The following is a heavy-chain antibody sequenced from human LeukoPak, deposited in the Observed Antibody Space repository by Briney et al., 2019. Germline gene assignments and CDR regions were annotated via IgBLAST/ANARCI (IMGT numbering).Heavy chain of an antibody. Sequence: PGGSLRLSCAVSGFTFSSYGMHWVRQAPGKGLEWVAVISYDGSNKYYADSVKGRFTISRDNSKNTLYLQMNSLRGEDTAVYYCAEEDSSSWYLSFDIWGQGTMVTVAS. D-gene: IGHD6-13*01. CDR3: AEEDSSSWYLSFDI. V-gene: IGHV3-30*18. J-gene: IGHJ3*02. CDR1: GFTFSSYG. CDR2: ISYDGSNK.